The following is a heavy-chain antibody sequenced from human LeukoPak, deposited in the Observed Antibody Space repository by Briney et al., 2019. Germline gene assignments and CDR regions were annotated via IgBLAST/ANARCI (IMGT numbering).Heavy chain of an antibody. D-gene: IGHD6-13*01. CDR2: IIPIFGTA. CDR1: GGTFSSYA. Sequence: ASVKVSCKASGGTFSSYAISWVRQASGQGLEWMGGIIPIFGTANYAQKFQGRVTITADESTSTAYMELSSLRSEDTAVYYCARTGVAALSFDYWGQGTLVTVSS. V-gene: IGHV1-69*13. J-gene: IGHJ4*02. CDR3: ARTGVAALSFDY.